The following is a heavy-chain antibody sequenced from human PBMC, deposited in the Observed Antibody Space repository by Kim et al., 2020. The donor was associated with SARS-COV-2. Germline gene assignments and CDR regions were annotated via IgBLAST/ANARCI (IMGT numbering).Heavy chain of an antibody. D-gene: IGHD6-13*01. CDR2: FDPEDGET. CDR1: GYTLTELS. J-gene: IGHJ6*02. CDR3: ATAYALWSAPVAAGPDYYYYYGMDV. Sequence: ASVKVSCKVSGYTLTELSMHWVRQAPGKGLEWMGGFDPEDGETIYAQKFQGRVTMTEDTSTDTAYMELSSLRSEDTAVYYCATAYALWSAPVAAGPDYYYYYGMDVWGQGTTVTVSS. V-gene: IGHV1-24*01.